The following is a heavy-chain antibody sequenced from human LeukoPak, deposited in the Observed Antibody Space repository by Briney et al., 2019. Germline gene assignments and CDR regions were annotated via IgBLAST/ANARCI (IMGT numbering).Heavy chain of an antibody. J-gene: IGHJ4*02. CDR1: GFTFSTSA. CDR3: ARASSGYYWDFDY. D-gene: IGHD3-22*01. V-gene: IGHV3-30*04. Sequence: GGSLRLSCAASGFTFSTSAMHWVRQAPGKGLEWVSLVSYDGREKQYADSVKVRFTISRDNSRNTLFLQMDSLRAEDTALYYCARASSGYYWDFDYWGQGALVTVSS. CDR2: VSYDGREK.